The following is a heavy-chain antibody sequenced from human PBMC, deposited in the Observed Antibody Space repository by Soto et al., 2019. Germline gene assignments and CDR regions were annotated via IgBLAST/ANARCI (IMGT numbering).Heavy chain of an antibody. CDR2: IYYSGST. J-gene: IGHJ6*02. D-gene: IGHD3-22*01. Sequence: QLQLQESGPGLVKPSETLSLTCTVSGGSISSSSYYWGWIRQPPGKGLEWIGSIYYSGSTYYNPSLKSRVTISVDTSKNQFSLKLSSVTAADTAVYYCARDYYDSSGYYYYYGMDVWGQGTTVTVSS. CDR1: GGSISSSSYY. V-gene: IGHV4-39*02. CDR3: ARDYYDSSGYYYYYGMDV.